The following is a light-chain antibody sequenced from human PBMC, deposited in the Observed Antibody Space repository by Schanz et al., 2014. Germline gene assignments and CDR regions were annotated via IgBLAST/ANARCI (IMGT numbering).Light chain of an antibody. CDR2: EVN. V-gene: IGLV2-8*01. CDR3: TSYAGSNNFGV. Sequence: QSALTQPPSASGSPGQSVTISCTGTSSDVGGYNYVSWYQQHPGKAPKLMIYEVNNRPSGVSNRFSGSKSGNTASLTISGLQAEDEADYYCTSYAGSNNFGVFGTGTKLTVL. CDR1: SSDVGGYNY. J-gene: IGLJ1*01.